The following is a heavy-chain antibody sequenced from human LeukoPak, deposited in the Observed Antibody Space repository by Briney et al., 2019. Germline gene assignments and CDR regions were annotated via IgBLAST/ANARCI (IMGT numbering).Heavy chain of an antibody. V-gene: IGHV4-34*01. CDR2: INHSGST. CDR3: ASLKAAQYYFDY. Sequence: PSETLSLTCAVYGGSFSGYYWSWIRQPPGKGLEWIGEINHSGSTNYNPSLKSRVTISVDTSKNQFSLKLSSVTAADTAVYYCASLKAAQYYFDYWGQGTLVTVSS. J-gene: IGHJ4*02. CDR1: GGSFSGYY.